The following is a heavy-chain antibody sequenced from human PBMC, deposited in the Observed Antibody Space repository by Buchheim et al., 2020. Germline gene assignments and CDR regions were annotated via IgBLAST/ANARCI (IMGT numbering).Heavy chain of an antibody. V-gene: IGHV3-33*05. CDR3: AKGALRFLEWLLPKDYYYGMDV. J-gene: IGHJ6*02. CDR2: ISFDGSDK. D-gene: IGHD3-3*01. Sequence: QVQLVESGGGVVQPGRSLRLSCVGSGFNFRSYGMHWVRQAPGKGLEWAASISFDGSDKHFADSLKGRLTISRDNSKNTLYLQMNSLRAEDTAVYYCAKGALRFLEWLLPKDYYYGMDVWGQGTT. CDR1: GFNFRSYG.